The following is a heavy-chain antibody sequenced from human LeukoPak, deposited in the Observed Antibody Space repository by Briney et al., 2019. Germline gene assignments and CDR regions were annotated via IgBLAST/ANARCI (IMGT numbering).Heavy chain of an antibody. CDR2: INPSGSNT. CDR1: GYTFTSYY. V-gene: IGHV1-46*01. D-gene: IGHD2-2*01. Sequence: ASVKVSCKASGYTFTSYYMHWVRQAPGQGLEWMGVINPSGSNTTCAQKFQGRVILTRDTSTSTVYMDLSSLRSEDTAVYYCARGSTRYYMDVWGKGTTVTVSS. CDR3: ARGSTRYYMDV. J-gene: IGHJ6*03.